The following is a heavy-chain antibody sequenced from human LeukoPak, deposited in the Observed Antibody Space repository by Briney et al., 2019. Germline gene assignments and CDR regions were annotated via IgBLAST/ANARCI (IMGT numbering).Heavy chain of an antibody. CDR2: IYSGGST. Sequence: GGSLRLSCAASGFTVSSNYMSWVRQAPGKGLEWVSVIYSGGSTYYADSVKGRFTISRDNSKNTLYLQMNSLRAEDTAVYYCARVLYVWGSYRYIDYWGQGTLVTVSS. D-gene: IGHD3-16*02. CDR1: GFTVSSNY. J-gene: IGHJ4*02. V-gene: IGHV3-53*01. CDR3: ARVLYVWGSYRYIDY.